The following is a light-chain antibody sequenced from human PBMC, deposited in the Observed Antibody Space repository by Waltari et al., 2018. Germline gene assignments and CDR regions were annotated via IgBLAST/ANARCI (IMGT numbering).Light chain of an antibody. V-gene: IGKV1-39*01. CDR2: AAS. CDR1: QSISSY. J-gene: IGKJ1*01. CDR3: QQSYSHTRT. Sequence: DIQMTQSPSSLSASVGDRVTITCRASQSISSYLNWYQQKPGKAPKLLIYAASSLQSGDPSRFSGSGSGRDFTLSISSLQPEDFATYYCQQSYSHTRTFGQGTKVEIK.